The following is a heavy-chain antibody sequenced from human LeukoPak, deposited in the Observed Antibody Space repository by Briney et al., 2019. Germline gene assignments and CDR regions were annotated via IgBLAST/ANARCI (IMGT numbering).Heavy chain of an antibody. CDR2: ISYDGSNK. D-gene: IGHD1-26*01. CDR1: GFTFSSYG. J-gene: IGHJ4*02. V-gene: IGHV3-30*18. CDR3: AKDNGGGSYFDY. Sequence: GRSLRLSCAASGFTFSSYGMHWVRQAPGKGLEWVAVISYDGSNKYYADSVTGRFTISRDNSKHTLYLQMNSLRAEDTAVYYCAKDNGGGSYFDYWGQGTLVTVSS.